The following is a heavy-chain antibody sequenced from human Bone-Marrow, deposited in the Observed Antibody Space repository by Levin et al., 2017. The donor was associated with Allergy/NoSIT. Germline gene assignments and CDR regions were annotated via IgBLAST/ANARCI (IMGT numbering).Heavy chain of an antibody. D-gene: IGHD2-8*01. CDR1: GYIFNNYA. J-gene: IGHJ4*02. V-gene: IGHV1-18*01. Sequence: ASVKVSCKTSGYIFNNYAMNWVRQAPGQGLEWMGWISINNGNTNYARRYQDRVTLSRDTSTRTVFMEMRNLRSDDTAVYYCVRGNTYAGSYNYFDYWGQGTRVSVSS. CDR2: ISINNGNT. CDR3: VRGNTYAGSYNYFDY.